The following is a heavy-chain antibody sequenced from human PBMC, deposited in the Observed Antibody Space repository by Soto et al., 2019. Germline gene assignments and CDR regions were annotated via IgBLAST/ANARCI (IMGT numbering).Heavy chain of an antibody. V-gene: IGHV3-15*07. CDR2: IKTETHGGTT. CDR3: TAGFFATGGLDS. J-gene: IGHJ4*02. CDR1: GFTVNGVW. D-gene: IGHD2-8*02. Sequence: GGSLRLSCAASGFTVNGVWMNWVRQAPGKGLEWVGRIKTETHGGTTDYGAPVKGRFTISRDDSRNTLYLQMNSLETEDTAVYYCTAGFFATGGLDSWGQGTLVTVSS.